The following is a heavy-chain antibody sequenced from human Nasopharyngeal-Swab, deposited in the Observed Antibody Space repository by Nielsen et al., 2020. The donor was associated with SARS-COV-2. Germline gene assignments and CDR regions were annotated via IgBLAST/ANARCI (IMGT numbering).Heavy chain of an antibody. CDR3: ARARPDIVVVPAALLFDP. CDR1: GFTFSSYD. J-gene: IGHJ5*02. Sequence: ESLKISGAASGFTFSSYDMHWVRQATGKGLEWVSAIGTAGDTYYPGSVKGRFTISRENAKNSLYLQMNSLRAGDTAVYYCARARPDIVVVPAALLFDPWGQGTLVTVSS. CDR2: IGTAGDT. V-gene: IGHV3-13*04. D-gene: IGHD2-2*01.